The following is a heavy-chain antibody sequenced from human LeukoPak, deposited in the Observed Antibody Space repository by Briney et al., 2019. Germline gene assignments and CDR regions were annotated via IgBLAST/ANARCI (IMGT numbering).Heavy chain of an antibody. D-gene: IGHD2-15*01. CDR2: ILYNGSNK. Sequence: GGSLRHSCAASGFTFSSSGMHWVCQAPGKGLEWVAVILYNGSNKYYADSVKGRFTISRDNSKNTLYLQMNSLRVEDTAVYYCARAGGYCSGGSCYRGYSWFDPWGQGTLVTVSS. J-gene: IGHJ5*02. CDR3: ARAGGYCSGGSCYRGYSWFDP. CDR1: GFTFSSSG. V-gene: IGHV3-33*01.